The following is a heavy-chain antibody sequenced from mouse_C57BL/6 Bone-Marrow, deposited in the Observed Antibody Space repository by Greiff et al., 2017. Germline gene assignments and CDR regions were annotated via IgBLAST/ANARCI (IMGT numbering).Heavy chain of an antibody. CDR3: ARGERPYYYDMDY. CDR2: IYPGDGDT. Sequence: VKLQESGAELVKPGASVKISCKASGYAFSSSWMNWVKQRPGKGLEWIGQIYPGDGDTNYNGKFKGKATLTADKSSSTAYMQLSSLTSEDSAVYVCARGERPYYYDMDYWGQGTSVTVSA. J-gene: IGHJ4*01. CDR1: GYAFSSSW. V-gene: IGHV1-80*01.